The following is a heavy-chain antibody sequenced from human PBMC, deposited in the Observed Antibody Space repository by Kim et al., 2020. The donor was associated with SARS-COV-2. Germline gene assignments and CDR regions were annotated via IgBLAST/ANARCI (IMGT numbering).Heavy chain of an antibody. CDR1: GYTFTGYY. Sequence: ASVKVSCKASGYTFTGYYMHWVRQAPGQGLEWMGWINPNSGGTNYAQKFQGRVTMTRDTSISTAYMELSRLRSDDTAVYYCARDIGVPSPARSEYNWFDPWGQGTLVTVSS. V-gene: IGHV1-2*02. CDR3: ARDIGVPSPARSEYNWFDP. CDR2: INPNSGGT. J-gene: IGHJ5*02. D-gene: IGHD3-10*01.